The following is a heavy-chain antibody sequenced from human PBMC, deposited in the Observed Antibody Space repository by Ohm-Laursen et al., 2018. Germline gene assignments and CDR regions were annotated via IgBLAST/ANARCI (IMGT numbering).Heavy chain of an antibody. Sequence: SLRLSCAASGLTFDDYAMHWVRQAPEKGLEWVSGVSGSSERTYYGESVKGRFTISRDNAKNTLYLQMNSLRAEDTAVYYCVKAAEVRSIDYFYFGLDVWSQGTTVTISS. V-gene: IGHV3-23*01. J-gene: IGHJ6*02. CDR3: VKAAEVRSIDYFYFGLDV. CDR2: VSGSSERT. CDR1: GLTFDDYA. D-gene: IGHD6-25*01.